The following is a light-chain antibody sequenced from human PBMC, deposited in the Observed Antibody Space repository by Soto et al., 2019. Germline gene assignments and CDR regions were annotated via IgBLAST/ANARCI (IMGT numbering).Light chain of an antibody. CDR2: GAS. CDR3: QQYNSYPWT. Sequence: EIVMTQSPDTLSVSPGEGATLFCRASQSVRNNLAWYQQKPGQAPRLLIYGASSRATGIPDRFSGSGSGTDFTLTISSLQPDDFATYYCQQYNSYPWTFGQGTKVDIK. CDR1: QSVRNN. V-gene: IGKV3D-15*01. J-gene: IGKJ1*01.